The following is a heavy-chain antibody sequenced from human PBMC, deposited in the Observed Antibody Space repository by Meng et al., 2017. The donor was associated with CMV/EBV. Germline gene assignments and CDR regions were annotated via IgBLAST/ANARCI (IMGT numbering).Heavy chain of an antibody. Sequence: GESLKISCAASGFTFSGSAMHWVRQASGKGLEWVGRIRSKANSYATAYAASVKGRFTIFRDDSKNTAYLQMNSLKTEDTAVYYCTRQVDSSSWYYYYYGMDVWGQGTTVTVSS. D-gene: IGHD6-6*01. J-gene: IGHJ6*02. CDR1: GFTFSGSA. CDR3: TRQVDSSSWYYYYYGMDV. CDR2: IRSKANSYAT. V-gene: IGHV3-73*01.